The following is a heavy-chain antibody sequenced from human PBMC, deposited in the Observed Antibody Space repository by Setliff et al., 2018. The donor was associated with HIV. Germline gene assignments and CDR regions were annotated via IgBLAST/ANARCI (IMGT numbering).Heavy chain of an antibody. CDR1: GFTSGFTFTNYW. CDR3: AKEPSSCSAPRPSLCGYFDS. J-gene: IGHJ4*01. V-gene: IGHV3-7*01. D-gene: IGHD2-21*01. Sequence: LRLSCAASGFTSGFTFTNYWMSWVRQAPGKGLEWVANINQNGREKYYVDSVKGRFTISRDNAKDSLYLQMNSLRGEDTAVYYCAKEPSSCSAPRPSLCGYFDSWGQGTQVTVSS. CDR2: INQNGREK.